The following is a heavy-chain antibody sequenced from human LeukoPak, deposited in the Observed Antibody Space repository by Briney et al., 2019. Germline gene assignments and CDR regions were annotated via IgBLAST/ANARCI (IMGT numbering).Heavy chain of an antibody. D-gene: IGHD1-20*01. V-gene: IGHV3-73*01. CDR3: AKNINGGNWYYFDY. CDR1: GFTFSGSA. Sequence: TGGSLRLSCAASGFTFSGSAMHWVRQASGKGLEWVGRIRSKANSYATAYAASVKGRFTISRDDSKNTAYLQMNSLRAEDTAVYYCAKNINGGNWYYFDYWGQGTLVTVSS. J-gene: IGHJ4*02. CDR2: IRSKANSYAT.